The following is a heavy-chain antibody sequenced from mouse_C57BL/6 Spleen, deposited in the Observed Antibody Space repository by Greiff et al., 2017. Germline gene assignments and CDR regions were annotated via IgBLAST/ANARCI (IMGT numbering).Heavy chain of an antibody. J-gene: IGHJ2*01. CDR2: IIPSSGGT. Sequence: QVQLQQPGTELVKPGASVKLSCKASGYTFTSYWMHWVKQRPGQGLEWIGNIIPSSGGTNYNEKFKSKATLTIDKSSSTAYMQLSSLTSEDTAVYYSAIEGVLRRAPRFDYWGQGTTLTVSS. CDR3: AIEGVLRRAPRFDY. V-gene: IGHV1-53*01. D-gene: IGHD1-1*01. CDR1: GYTFTSYW.